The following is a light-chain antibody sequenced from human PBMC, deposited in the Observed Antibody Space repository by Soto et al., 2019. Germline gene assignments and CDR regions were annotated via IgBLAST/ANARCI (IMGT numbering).Light chain of an antibody. CDR3: QQRTNWPGA. Sequence: ETILTQSPATLSLSPGEGATLSCRASRSVSTSLAWYQQKPGQAPRLLIYGASIRATGIPARFSGSGSGTDFTLTISSLEPEDFAIYYCQQRTNWPGAFGQGTKLEIK. CDR2: GAS. J-gene: IGKJ2*01. CDR1: RSVSTS. V-gene: IGKV3-11*01.